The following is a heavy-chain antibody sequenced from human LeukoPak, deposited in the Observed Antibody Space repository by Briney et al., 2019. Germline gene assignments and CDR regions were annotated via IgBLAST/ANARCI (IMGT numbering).Heavy chain of an antibody. J-gene: IGHJ4*02. CDR2: INRRGHT. CDR1: GFTFDRFT. D-gene: IGHD2-21*02. V-gene: IGHV3-43*01. Sequence: GGSLRLSCAASGFTFDRFTIHWVRQTPGKGLEWVSLINRRGHTFYADSVKGRFTISRDNSRNSVFLQMNSLRPEDTALYHCAKEVDCPSDCLFFHSWGQGTLVSVSS. CDR3: AKEVDCPSDCLFFHS.